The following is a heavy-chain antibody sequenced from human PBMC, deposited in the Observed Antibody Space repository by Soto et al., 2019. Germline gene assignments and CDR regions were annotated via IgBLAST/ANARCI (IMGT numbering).Heavy chain of an antibody. Sequence: QVQLVESGGGVVQPGRSLRLSCAASGFTFSSYGMHWVRQAPGKGLEWVAVISYDGSNKYYADSVNGRFTISRDNSKKTLYLQMKSLRAEDTAVYYCAKAGRFHNYGMDVWGQGTTVTVSS. CDR1: GFTFSSYG. CDR3: AKAGRFHNYGMDV. CDR2: ISYDGSNK. V-gene: IGHV3-30*18. D-gene: IGHD4-17*01. J-gene: IGHJ6*02.